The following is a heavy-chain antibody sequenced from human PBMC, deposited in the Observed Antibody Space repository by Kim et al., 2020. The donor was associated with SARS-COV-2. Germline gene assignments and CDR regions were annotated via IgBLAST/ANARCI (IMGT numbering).Heavy chain of an antibody. J-gene: IGHJ3*02. CDR1: GFTFSKAW. Sequence: GGSLRLSCAASGFTFSKAWMTWVRQAPGKGLEWVGRMRTKADGGTADYAAPVNGRFTISRDDSKNTLSLQMNSLKTEDTAVYYCSTALYFGAGWNAFDIWGQGTMVIVSS. D-gene: IGHD3-10*01. V-gene: IGHV3-15*01. CDR3: STALYFGAGWNAFDI. CDR2: MRTKADGGTA.